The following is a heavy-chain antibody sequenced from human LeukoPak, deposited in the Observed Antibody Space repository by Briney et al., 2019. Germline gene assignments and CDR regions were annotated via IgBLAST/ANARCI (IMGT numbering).Heavy chain of an antibody. CDR3: AKSGARQYNWFDP. Sequence: GGSLGLSCAASGFTVSSNYMSWVRQAPGKGLEWVSVIYSGGSTYYADSVKGRFTISRDNSKNTLYLQMNSLRAEDTAVYYCAKSGARQYNWFDPWGQGTLVTVSS. CDR1: GFTVSSNY. D-gene: IGHD1-26*01. V-gene: IGHV3-66*01. J-gene: IGHJ5*02. CDR2: IYSGGST.